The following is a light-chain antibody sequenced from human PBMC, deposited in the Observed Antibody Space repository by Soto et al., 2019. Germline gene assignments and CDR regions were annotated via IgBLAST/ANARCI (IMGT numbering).Light chain of an antibody. CDR3: QLYNSCRPLT. Sequence: EIVMTQSPATLSVSTGERATLSCRASQSVSSNLSLYQQKPGQAPRLLIYGASTRATGIPARFSGSGSGTEFTLTISSLQSEDFAVYYCQLYNSCRPLTLGGGTKVEIK. CDR2: GAS. CDR1: QSVSSN. J-gene: IGKJ4*01. V-gene: IGKV3-15*01.